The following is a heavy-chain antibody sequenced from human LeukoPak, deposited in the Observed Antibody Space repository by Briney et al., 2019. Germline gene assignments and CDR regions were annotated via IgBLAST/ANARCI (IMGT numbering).Heavy chain of an antibody. CDR1: GDSISSDY. Sequence: SEILSLTCTVSGDSISSDYLSWLRQPPGKGLEWIGYINYSGITNYNPSLKSRVTISVDTSKNQFSLKLSSVTAADTAVYYCARHRPGERRFVPWGQGTLVTVSS. V-gene: IGHV4-59*08. CDR2: INYSGIT. CDR3: ARHRPGERRFVP. J-gene: IGHJ5*02. D-gene: IGHD3-16*01.